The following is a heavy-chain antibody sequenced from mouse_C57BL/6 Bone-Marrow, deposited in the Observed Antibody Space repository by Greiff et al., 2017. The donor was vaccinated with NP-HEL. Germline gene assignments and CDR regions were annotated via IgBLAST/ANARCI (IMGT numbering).Heavy chain of an antibody. CDR3: ARDYYGNYFDY. CDR1: GYTFTSYW. V-gene: IGHV1-59*01. CDR2: IDPSDSYT. J-gene: IGHJ2*01. D-gene: IGHD2-1*01. Sequence: QVQLQQPGAELVRPGTSVKLSCKASGYTFTSYWMHWVKQRPGQGLEWIGVIDPSDSYTNYNQKFKGKATLTVDTSSSTAYMQLSSLTSDDSAVYYCARDYYGNYFDYWGKGTTLTVSS.